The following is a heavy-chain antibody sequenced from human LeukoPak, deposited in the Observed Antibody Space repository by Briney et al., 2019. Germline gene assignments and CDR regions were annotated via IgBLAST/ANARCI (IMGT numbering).Heavy chain of an antibody. V-gene: IGHV4-30-4*01. D-gene: IGHD3-10*01. CDR2: IYYSGST. J-gene: IGHJ6*04. Sequence: SETLSLTCTVSGGSISSGDYYWSWIRQPPGKGLEWIGYIYYSGSTYYNPSLKSRVTISVGTSKNQFSLKLSSVTAADTAVYYCARGYEVVRGVIDYYYYGMDVWGKGTTVTVSS. CDR1: GGSISSGDYY. CDR3: ARGYEVVRGVIDYYYYGMDV.